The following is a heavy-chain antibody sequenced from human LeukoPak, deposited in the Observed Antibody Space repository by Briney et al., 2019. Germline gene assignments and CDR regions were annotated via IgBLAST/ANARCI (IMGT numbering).Heavy chain of an antibody. Sequence: GASVKVSCKAPGYTFTGYYMHWVRQAPGQGLEWMGWINPNSGGTNYAQKFQGRVTMTRDTSISTAYMELSRLRSDDTAVYYCARGQGYDFWSGYSWGQGTLVTVSS. CDR3: ARGQGYDFWSGYS. CDR1: GYTFTGYY. D-gene: IGHD3-3*01. V-gene: IGHV1-2*02. CDR2: INPNSGGT. J-gene: IGHJ4*02.